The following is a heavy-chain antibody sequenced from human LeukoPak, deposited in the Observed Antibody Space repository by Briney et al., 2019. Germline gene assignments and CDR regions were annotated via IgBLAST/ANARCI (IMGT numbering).Heavy chain of an antibody. Sequence: ASVTVSCKASGYTFTSYGISWVRQAPGQGLEWMGWISAYNGNTNYAQKLQGRVTMTTDTSTSTAYMELRSLRSDDTAVYYCARDYYDSSGYYYGRTGFDIWGQGTMVTVSS. CDR2: ISAYNGNT. CDR1: GYTFTSYG. J-gene: IGHJ3*02. D-gene: IGHD3-22*01. V-gene: IGHV1-18*01. CDR3: ARDYYDSSGYYYGRTGFDI.